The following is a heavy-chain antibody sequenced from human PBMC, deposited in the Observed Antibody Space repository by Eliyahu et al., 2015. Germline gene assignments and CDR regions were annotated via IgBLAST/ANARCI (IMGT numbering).Heavy chain of an antibody. CDR3: VRQIWNDDVYYSHYNMDV. J-gene: IGHJ6*03. Sequence: QLQMQESGPGLVKVSETLSLTCSVSGGPISSSSNYWGWIRQAPGKGLEWMGSIFYSGRTHYNPSLTSRVTMSIDTSKSQFSLKVSSVTAADTATYYCVRQIWNDDVYYSHYNMDVWGQGTTVTVAS. V-gene: IGHV4-39*01. CDR2: IFYSGRT. CDR1: GGPISSSSNY. D-gene: IGHD1-1*01.